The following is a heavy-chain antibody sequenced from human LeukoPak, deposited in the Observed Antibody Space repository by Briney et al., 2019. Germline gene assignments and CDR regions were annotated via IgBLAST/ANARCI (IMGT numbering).Heavy chain of an antibody. CDR2: ISDDGKST. CDR3: AKRVPYSSASVYFDF. Sequence: PGGSLRLSCAASGFTFTTYAMNWVRQAPGKGLEWGSSISDDGKSTYYADSVKGRFTVSRDNSKNTLYLQMNSLRAEDSAVYYCAKRVPYSSASVYFDFWGEGTLVTVSS. V-gene: IGHV3-23*01. D-gene: IGHD6-6*01. CDR1: GFTFTTYA. J-gene: IGHJ4*02.